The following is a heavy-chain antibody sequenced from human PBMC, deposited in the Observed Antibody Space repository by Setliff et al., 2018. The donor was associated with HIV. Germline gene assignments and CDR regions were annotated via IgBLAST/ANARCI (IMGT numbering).Heavy chain of an antibody. J-gene: IGHJ4*02. Sequence: GGSLRLSCAASGSSFSDYYMSWIRQAPGKGLECISYISDSDTDIYYADSVRGRFTISQDNVKNILYLQMNSLRPEDTAMYYCSRVPLRYGWEAYWGQGTLVTVSS. V-gene: IGHV3-11*01. D-gene: IGHD6-19*01. CDR2: ISDSDTDI. CDR3: SRVPLRYGWEAY. CDR1: GSSFSDYY.